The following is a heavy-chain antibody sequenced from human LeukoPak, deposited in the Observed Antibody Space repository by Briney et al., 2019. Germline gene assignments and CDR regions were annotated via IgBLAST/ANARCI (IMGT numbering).Heavy chain of an antibody. Sequence: NPSETLSLTCVVSGGSISSGAYYWGWIRQPPGKGLEWIGSFYYTGSTYYNPSLKSRVTMSVDTSKNQLSLKLTSGTAADTALYYCARLRSMTKATARIHNYFDPWGQGILVTVSS. CDR2: FYYTGST. CDR3: ARLRSMTKATARIHNYFDP. J-gene: IGHJ5*02. CDR1: GGSISSGAYY. V-gene: IGHV4-39*01. D-gene: IGHD4-11*01.